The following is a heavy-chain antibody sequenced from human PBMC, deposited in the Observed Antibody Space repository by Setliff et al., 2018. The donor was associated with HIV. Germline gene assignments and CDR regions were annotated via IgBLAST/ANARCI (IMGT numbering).Heavy chain of an antibody. D-gene: IGHD3-3*01. V-gene: IGHV3-21*01. CDR2: VTSANSYI. J-gene: IGHJ1*01. CDR3: ARGSVRFLEWSPDYFQH. Sequence: PGGSLRLSCAASGFTFTTYSMHWVRQAPGKGLEWVSSVTSANSYIYYADSVKGRFTISRDNAKNSLYLQMNSLRAEDTAVYYCARGSVRFLEWSPDYFQHWGQGSLVTVTS. CDR1: GFTFTTYS.